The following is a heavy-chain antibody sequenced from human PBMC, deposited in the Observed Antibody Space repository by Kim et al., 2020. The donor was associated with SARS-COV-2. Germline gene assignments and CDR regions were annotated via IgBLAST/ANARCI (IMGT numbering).Heavy chain of an antibody. Sequence: SVKVSCKASGGTFSSYAISWVRQAPGQGLEWMGGIIPIFGTANYAQKFQGRVTITADESTSTAYMELSSLRSEDTAVYYCARDRHDYGDYVSSYYYYGMDVWGQGTTVTVSS. CDR1: GGTFSSYA. D-gene: IGHD4-17*01. V-gene: IGHV1-69*13. CDR3: ARDRHDYGDYVSSYYYYGMDV. J-gene: IGHJ6*02. CDR2: IIPIFGTA.